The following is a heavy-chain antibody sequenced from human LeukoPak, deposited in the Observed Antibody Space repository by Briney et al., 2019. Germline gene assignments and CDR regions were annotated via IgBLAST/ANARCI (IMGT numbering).Heavy chain of an antibody. V-gene: IGHV3-48*03. CDR1: GFTFSSYE. CDR3: ARERWGDAFDI. CDR2: ISSSGSTI. D-gene: IGHD1-26*01. Sequence: GGSLRLSCAASGFTFSSYEMNWVRQAPGKGLEWVSYISSSGSTIYYADSVKGRFTISRDNAKNSLYLQMNSLRADDTAVYYCARERWGDAFDIWGQGTKVTVSS. J-gene: IGHJ3*02.